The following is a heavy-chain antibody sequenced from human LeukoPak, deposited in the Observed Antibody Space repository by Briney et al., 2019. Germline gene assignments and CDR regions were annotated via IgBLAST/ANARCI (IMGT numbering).Heavy chain of an antibody. CDR2: ISCSGGTT. J-gene: IGHJ4*02. V-gene: IGHV3-23*01. CDR1: GFTFSSYA. CDR3: AKGATTVTTNYYFDY. Sequence: GGSLRLSCAASGFTFSSYAMSWVRQAPGKGLEWVSGISCSGGTTYYADSVKGRLTISRDNSKNTLYLQMNSLRAEDTAVYYCAKGATTVTTNYYFDYWGQGTLVSVSS. D-gene: IGHD4-17*01.